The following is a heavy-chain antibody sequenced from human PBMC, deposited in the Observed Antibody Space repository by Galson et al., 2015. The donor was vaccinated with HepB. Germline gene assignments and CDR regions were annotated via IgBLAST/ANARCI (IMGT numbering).Heavy chain of an antibody. V-gene: IGHV3-7*03. J-gene: IGHJ4*02. CDR3: AKIGTGWLTTFDD. CDR2: IKQDGSEK. D-gene: IGHD3/OR15-3a*01. Sequence: SLRLSCAASGFTFRSHWMSWVRQAPGKGLEWVANIKQDGSEKYYVDSVEGRFTISRDNAKNSLSLQMNSLRAEDTAVYYCAKIGTGWLTTFDDWGQGTLVSVSS. CDR1: GFTFRSHW.